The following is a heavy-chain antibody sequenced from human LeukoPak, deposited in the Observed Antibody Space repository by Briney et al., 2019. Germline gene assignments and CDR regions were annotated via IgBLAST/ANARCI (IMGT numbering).Heavy chain of an antibody. Sequence: GGSLRLSCGAAGFTFRAYWMTWVRQAPGRGLDWVANIRQDGSDKYFMDSVKGRFTISRDNAKNSLYLQMNSLRAEDTAVYYCARGGGGSGWYYEYNYMDLWAKGTTVIVSS. J-gene: IGHJ6*03. D-gene: IGHD6-19*01. V-gene: IGHV3-7*01. CDR1: GFTFRAYW. CDR2: IRQDGSDK. CDR3: ARGGGGSGWYYEYNYMDL.